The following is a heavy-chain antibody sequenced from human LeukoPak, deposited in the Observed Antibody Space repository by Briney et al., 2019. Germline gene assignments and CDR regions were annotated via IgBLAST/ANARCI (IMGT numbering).Heavy chain of an antibody. CDR3: ARHYAP. CDR1: GGSISGSSYY. J-gene: IGHJ4*02. Sequence: SETLSLTCTVSGGSISGSSYYWGWIRQPPGKGLEWIASIYYSGSTYYNPSLKSRVTISVDTSKNQFSLKLKSVTATDTAVFFCARHYAPWGQGTLVTVSS. V-gene: IGHV4-39*01. CDR2: IYYSGST. D-gene: IGHD3-16*01.